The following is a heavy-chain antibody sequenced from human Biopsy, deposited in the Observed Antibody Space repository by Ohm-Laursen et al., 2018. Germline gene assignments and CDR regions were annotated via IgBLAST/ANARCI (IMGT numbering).Heavy chain of an antibody. CDR2: INPGGNST. CDR3: VLASFDY. Sequence: APVKVSCKTSGYTFNAYYIHWVRQAPVQGLEWMGIINPGGNSTAYTQNFQGRVTMTWDTSTTTVYMELSGLRSEDTAVYYCVLASFDYWGQGTLVTVPS. V-gene: IGHV1-46*02. CDR1: GYTFNAYY. J-gene: IGHJ4*02.